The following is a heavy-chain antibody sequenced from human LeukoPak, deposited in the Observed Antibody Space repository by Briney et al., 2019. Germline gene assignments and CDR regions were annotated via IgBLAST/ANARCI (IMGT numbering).Heavy chain of an antibody. CDR3: AKGAIFGVVTLWFDP. D-gene: IGHD3-3*01. V-gene: IGHV3-23*01. CDR2: ISGSGGST. CDR1: GFTFSSYA. Sequence: GGSLRLSWAAFGFTFSSYAMSWVRQAPGKGLEWVSAISGSGGSTYYADSVKGRFTISRDNSKNTLYLQMNSLRAEDTAVYYCAKGAIFGVVTLWFDPWGQGTLVTVSS. J-gene: IGHJ5*02.